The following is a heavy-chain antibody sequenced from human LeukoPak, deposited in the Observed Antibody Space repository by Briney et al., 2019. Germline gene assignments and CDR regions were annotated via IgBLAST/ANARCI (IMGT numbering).Heavy chain of an antibody. J-gene: IGHJ3*02. CDR1: GFTVSSNY. V-gene: IGHV3-53*04. D-gene: IGHD3-22*01. CDR2: IYSGGST. Sequence: GGSLRLSCAASGFTVSSNYMSWVRQAPGKGLEWVSVIYSGGSTYYADSVKGRFTISRHNSKNTLYLQMNSLRAEDTAVYYCASGTDSSGYDDAFDIWGQGTMVTVSS. CDR3: ASGTDSSGYDDAFDI.